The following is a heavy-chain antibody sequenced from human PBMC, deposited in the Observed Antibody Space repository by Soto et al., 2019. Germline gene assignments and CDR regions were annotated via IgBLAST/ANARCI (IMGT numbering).Heavy chain of an antibody. D-gene: IGHD2-15*01. Sequence: ASVKVSCKTSGYIFTAYSMHWVRQAPGQGLEWMGVVNPSGGSAHYAQSFEGRVTLTRDTSTSTFYMELSSLRSEDTAVYYCAREENCRGGTCYSEYFHHWGQGTLVTVS. J-gene: IGHJ1*01. CDR3: AREENCRGGTCYSEYFHH. CDR1: GYIFTAYS. CDR2: VNPSGGSA. V-gene: IGHV1-46*01.